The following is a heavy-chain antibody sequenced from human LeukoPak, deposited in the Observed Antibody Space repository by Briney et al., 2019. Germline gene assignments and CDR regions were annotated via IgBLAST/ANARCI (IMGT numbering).Heavy chain of an antibody. J-gene: IGHJ6*02. D-gene: IGHD3-10*01. Sequence: GKSLKISCKGSGYSFTTYYIGWVRQMPGKGLEWLGIIHPGDSDTRYSPSFQGQVTISADKSITTAYLQWSSLKASDTAMYYCARHARGVLPYYGMDVWGQGTTVTVSS. V-gene: IGHV5-51*01. CDR2: IHPGDSDT. CDR3: ARHARGVLPYYGMDV. CDR1: GYSFTTYY.